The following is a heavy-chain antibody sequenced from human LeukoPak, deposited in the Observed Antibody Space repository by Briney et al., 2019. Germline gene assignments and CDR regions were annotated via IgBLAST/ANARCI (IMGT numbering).Heavy chain of an antibody. CDR2: IIPILGIA. J-gene: IGHJ4*02. CDR3: ARVIRYFSPHGDY. Sequence: ASVKASCKASGGTFSSYAISWVRQAPGQGLEWMGRIIPILGIANYAQKFQGRVTITADKSTSTAYMELSSLRSEDAAVYYCARVIRYFSPHGDYWGQGTLVTVSS. D-gene: IGHD3-9*01. V-gene: IGHV1-69*04. CDR1: GGTFSSYA.